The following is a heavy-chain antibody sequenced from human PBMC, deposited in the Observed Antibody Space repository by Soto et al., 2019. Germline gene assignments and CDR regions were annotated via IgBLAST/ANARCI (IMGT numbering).Heavy chain of an antibody. CDR3: ARFQLDRNAFDI. V-gene: IGHV4-31*03. D-gene: IGHD1-1*01. Sequence: SETLSLTCTVSGGSISSGGYYWSWIRQHPGKGLEWIGYIYYSGSTYYNPSLKSRVTISVDTSKNQFSLKLSSVTAADTAVYYCARFQLDRNAFDIWGQGTMVTVSS. CDR1: GGSISSGGYY. CDR2: IYYSGST. J-gene: IGHJ3*02.